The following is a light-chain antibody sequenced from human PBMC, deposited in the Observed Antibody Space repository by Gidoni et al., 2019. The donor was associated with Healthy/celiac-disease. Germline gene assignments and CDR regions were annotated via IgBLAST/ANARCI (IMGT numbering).Light chain of an antibody. J-gene: IGKJ2*01. Sequence: DIQMTPYPSSLSASVGDRVTIPCRASQSISSYLNWYQQKPGKAPKLLIYAASSLQSGVPSRFSGSGSGTEFTLTISSLQPEDFATYYCQQSYSTPYTFGQGTKLEIK. V-gene: IGKV1-39*01. CDR1: QSISSY. CDR3: QQSYSTPYT. CDR2: AAS.